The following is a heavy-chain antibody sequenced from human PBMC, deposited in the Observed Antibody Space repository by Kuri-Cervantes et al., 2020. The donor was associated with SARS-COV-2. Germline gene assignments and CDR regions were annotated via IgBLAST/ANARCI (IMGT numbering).Heavy chain of an antibody. Sequence: GGSLRLSCAASGFTFSSYAMHWVRQAPGKGLEWVAVISYDGSNKYYADSVKSRFTISRDNSKNTLYLQMNSLRAEDTAVYYCARDLFGGGGYYYGMDVWGQGTTVTVSS. D-gene: IGHD4-23*01. CDR3: ARDLFGGGGYYYGMDV. V-gene: IGHV3-30-3*01. CDR1: GFTFSSYA. J-gene: IGHJ6*02. CDR2: ISYDGSNK.